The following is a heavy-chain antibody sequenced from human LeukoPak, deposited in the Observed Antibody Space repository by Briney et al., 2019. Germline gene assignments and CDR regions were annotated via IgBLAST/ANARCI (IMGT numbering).Heavy chain of an antibody. J-gene: IGHJ6*02. Sequence: ASVKVSCKIFGYTLTELSMHWVRQAPGQGLEWMGGFDPEDGETIYAQKFQGRVTMTEDTSTDTGYLELSSLKSEDTAVYYCATDQRGAGLGFVYGSGSFNGLDVWGQGTTVTVSS. CDR3: ATDQRGAGLGFVYGSGSFNGLDV. CDR1: GYTLTELS. CDR2: FDPEDGET. V-gene: IGHV1-24*01. D-gene: IGHD3-10*01.